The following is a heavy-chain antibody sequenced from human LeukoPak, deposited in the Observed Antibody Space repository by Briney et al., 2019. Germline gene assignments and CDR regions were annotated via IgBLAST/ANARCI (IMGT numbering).Heavy chain of an antibody. Sequence: SETLSLNCTASGGSVSSGSYYWSWIRQPPGKGLEWIGYIYYSGSTNYNPSLKSRVTISVDTSKNQFSLKLSSVTAADTAVYYCAREDGYNEEFDYWGQGTLVTVSS. CDR1: GGSVSSGSYY. D-gene: IGHD5-24*01. CDR3: AREDGYNEEFDY. V-gene: IGHV4-61*01. CDR2: IYYSGST. J-gene: IGHJ4*02.